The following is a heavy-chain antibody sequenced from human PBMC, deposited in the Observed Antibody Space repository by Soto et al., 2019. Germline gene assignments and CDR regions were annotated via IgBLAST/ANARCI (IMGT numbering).Heavy chain of an antibody. V-gene: IGHV3-23*01. CDR2: ISVRGVT. CDR1: GFSLSNYA. Sequence: EVQLLESGGGLVKPGESLRLSCAASGFSLSNYAMSWVRQAPGKGLEWVSVISVRGVTFTAGAVTDRFTISRDNSKNTLHLEMISLRGEDTAVYYCARHQGSGTPYYSSMDVWGPGTTVTVSS. D-gene: IGHD3-10*01. J-gene: IGHJ6*02. CDR3: ARHQGSGTPYYSSMDV.